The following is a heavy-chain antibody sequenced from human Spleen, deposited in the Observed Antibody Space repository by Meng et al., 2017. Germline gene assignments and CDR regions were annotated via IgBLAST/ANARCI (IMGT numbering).Heavy chain of an antibody. V-gene: IGHV1-2*06. CDR1: GYICPDYS. CDR3: ERSSTVVTPGDY. CDR2: LNPTRGDT. D-gene: IGHD4-23*01. J-gene: IGHJ4*02. Sequence: EVKLTQSEVKSSCYPKGYICPDYSIPCVRRAPGPELELMGRLNPTRGDTPYAQQFQARVTMTGTTSISTASIDLSGLRSNYTAMYYSERSSTVVTPGDYWGQGTLVTVSS.